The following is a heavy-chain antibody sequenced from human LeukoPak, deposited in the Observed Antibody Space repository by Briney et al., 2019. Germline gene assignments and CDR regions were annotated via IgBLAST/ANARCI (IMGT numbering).Heavy chain of an antibody. V-gene: IGHV1-69*02. CDR1: GGTFSSYT. Sequence: SVKVSCKASGGTFSSYTISWVRQAPGQGLEWMGRIIPILGIANYAQKFQGRVTITADKSTSTAYMELSSLRSEDTAVYYCARVRYSSSFPSKTYYFDYWGQGTLVTVS. J-gene: IGHJ4*02. CDR2: IIPILGIA. CDR3: ARVRYSSSFPSKTYYFDY. D-gene: IGHD6-13*01.